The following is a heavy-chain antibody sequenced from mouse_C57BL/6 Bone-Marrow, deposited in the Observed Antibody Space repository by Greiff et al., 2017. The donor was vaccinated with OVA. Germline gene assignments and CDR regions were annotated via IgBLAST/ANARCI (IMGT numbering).Heavy chain of an antibody. J-gene: IGHJ4*01. CDR2: IWSDGST. D-gene: IGHD1-1*01. CDR3: ARHALRWAMDY. CDR1: GFSLTSYG. V-gene: IGHV2-6-1*01. Sequence: VKVVESGPGLVAPSQSLSITCTVSGFSLTSYGVHWVRQPPGQGLEWLVVIWSDGSTTYNSALISRLSISKDNSKSQVFFKMSSLQTDDTAMYYCARHALRWAMDYWGQGTSVTVSS.